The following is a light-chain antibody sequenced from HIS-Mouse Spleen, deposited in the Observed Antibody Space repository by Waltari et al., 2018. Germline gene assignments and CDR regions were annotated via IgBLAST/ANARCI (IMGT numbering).Light chain of an antibody. CDR1: SSDVGSYNL. V-gene: IGLV2-23*01. CDR3: CSYAGSSPYVV. J-gene: IGLJ2*01. CDR2: EGS. Sequence: QSALTQPASVSGSPGQSITISCTGTSSDVGSYNLFSWYQQHPGKAPKPMIYEGSKRPSGVSNRFSGSKSGNTASLTISGLQAEDEADYYCCSYAGSSPYVVFGGGTKLTVL.